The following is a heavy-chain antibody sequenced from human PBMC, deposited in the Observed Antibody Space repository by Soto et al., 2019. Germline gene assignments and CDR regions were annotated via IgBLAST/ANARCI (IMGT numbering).Heavy chain of an antibody. Sequence: GGSLRLSCAASGFTFSSYAMSWVRQAPGKRLEWVSAISGSGGSTYYADSVKGRFTISRDNSKNTLHLQMNSLRAEDTAVYYCAKGELQDWYFDLWGRGTLVTVSS. CDR1: GFTFSSYA. V-gene: IGHV3-23*01. CDR2: ISGSGGST. CDR3: AKGELQDWYFDL. D-gene: IGHD1-7*01. J-gene: IGHJ2*01.